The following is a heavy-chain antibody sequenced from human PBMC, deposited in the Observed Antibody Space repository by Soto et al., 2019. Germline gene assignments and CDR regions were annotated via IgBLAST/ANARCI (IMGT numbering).Heavy chain of an antibody. J-gene: IGHJ6*02. CDR1: GFTFSNFV. CDR3: TKASSDRHHMDV. Sequence: LRLSCATSGFTFSNFVMRWVRQTPGKGLEWVSTITSTGGDTYYTDSVKGRFTISRDNSKNTLYLQMSSLRAEDTALYYCTKASSDRHHMDVWGQGTTVTVSS. CDR2: ITSTGGDT. V-gene: IGHV3-23*01.